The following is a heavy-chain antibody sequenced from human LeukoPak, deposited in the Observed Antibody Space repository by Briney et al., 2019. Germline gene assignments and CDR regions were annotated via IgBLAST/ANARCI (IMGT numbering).Heavy chain of an antibody. CDR3: ARPDCSSTSCYTLEY. CDR1: GFTFRSYT. Sequence: GGSLRLSCAASGFTFRSYTMRWVRQAPGKGLEWISAISDSGDTTDYADSVRGRFTVSRDNAKDTLYLQMNSLGAEDTAVYYCARPDCSSTSCYTLEYWGQGTLVTVSS. CDR2: ISDSGDTT. D-gene: IGHD2-2*02. J-gene: IGHJ4*02. V-gene: IGHV3-23*01.